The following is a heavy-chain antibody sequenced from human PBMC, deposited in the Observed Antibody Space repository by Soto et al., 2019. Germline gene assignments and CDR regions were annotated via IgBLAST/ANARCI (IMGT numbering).Heavy chain of an antibody. D-gene: IGHD1-26*01. CDR3: ARGGGSDSFDY. V-gene: IGHV4-30-2*01. Sequence: PSETLSLTCTVSGASITFGGYSWSWIRQTPGKGLEWIGYINHLETTFYNPSFESRLTLSIDRAKSQFSLKLHSMSAADRAVYFCARGGGSDSFDYWGQGILVTGSS. CDR1: GASITFGGYS. CDR2: INHLETT. J-gene: IGHJ4*02.